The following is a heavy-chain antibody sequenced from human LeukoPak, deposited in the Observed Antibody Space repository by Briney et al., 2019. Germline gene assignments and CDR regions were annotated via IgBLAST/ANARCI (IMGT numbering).Heavy chain of an antibody. D-gene: IGHD6-19*01. Sequence: ASVKVSCKASGYTFTTYGINWVRQAPGQGLEWMGWINTYNGNTNYAQKLQGRVTMTTDTSTSTAYMELRSLRSDDTAVYYCARNSHGYSSGWLQFNFDYWGQGTLDTVSS. CDR3: ARNSHGYSSGWLQFNFDY. J-gene: IGHJ4*02. V-gene: IGHV1-18*01. CDR1: GYTFTTYG. CDR2: INTYNGNT.